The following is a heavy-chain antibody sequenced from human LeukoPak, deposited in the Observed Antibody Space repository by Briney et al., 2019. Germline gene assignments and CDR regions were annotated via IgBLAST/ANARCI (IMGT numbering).Heavy chain of an antibody. J-gene: IGHJ4*02. CDR2: IYYSGST. CDR1: GGSISRGDYY. V-gene: IGHV4-30-4*01. CDR3: AKYLGNGGFDY. Sequence: PSETLSLTCTVSGGSISRGDYYWSWIRQPPGKGLEWIGYIYYSGSTYYNPSLKSRLTMSVDTSKNQFSLKLSSVTAADTAVYYCAKYLGNGGFDYWGQGTLVTVSS. D-gene: IGHD4-23*01.